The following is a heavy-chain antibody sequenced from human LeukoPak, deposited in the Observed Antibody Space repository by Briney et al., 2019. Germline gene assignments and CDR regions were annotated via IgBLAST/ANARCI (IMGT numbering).Heavy chain of an antibody. CDR3: ARERVRYLNAFDI. CDR2: IIPIFGTA. J-gene: IGHJ3*02. D-gene: IGHD3-16*02. Sequence: SVKVSCKASGGXFSSYAISWVRQAPGQGREWLGGIIPIFGTANYAQKFQGRVTITADESTSTAYMELSSLRSEDTAVYYCARERVRYLNAFDIWGQGTMVTVSS. CDR1: GGXFSSYA. V-gene: IGHV1-69*13.